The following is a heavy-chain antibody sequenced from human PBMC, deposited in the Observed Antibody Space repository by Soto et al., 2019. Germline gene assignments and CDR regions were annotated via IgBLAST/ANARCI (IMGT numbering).Heavy chain of an antibody. CDR2: IDPSDSYT. J-gene: IGHJ5*02. Sequence: GESLKISCKGSGYSFTSYWISWVRQMPGKGLEWMGRIDPSDSYTNYSPSFQGHVTISADKSISTAYLQLNSVTPEDTAVYYCARDLTIVATIAGVWFDPWGQGTLVTVSS. V-gene: IGHV5-10-1*01. CDR1: GYSFTSYW. D-gene: IGHD5-12*01. CDR3: ARDLTIVATIAGVWFDP.